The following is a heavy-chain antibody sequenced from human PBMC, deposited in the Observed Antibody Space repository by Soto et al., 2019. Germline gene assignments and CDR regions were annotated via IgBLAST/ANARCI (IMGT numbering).Heavy chain of an antibody. CDR2: INHSGST. J-gene: IGHJ4*02. CDR3: ARGPDIVVVPAAAINYYFDY. V-gene: IGHV4-34*01. D-gene: IGHD2-2*01. Sequence: SETLSLTCAVYGGSFSGYYWSWIRQPPGKGLEWIGEINHSGSTNYNPSLKSRVTISVDTSKNQFSLKLSSVTAADTAVYYCARGPDIVVVPAAAINYYFDYWGQGTLVTVSS. CDR1: GGSFSGYY.